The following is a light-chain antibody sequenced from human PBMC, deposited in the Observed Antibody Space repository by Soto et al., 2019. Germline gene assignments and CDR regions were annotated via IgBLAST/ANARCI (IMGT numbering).Light chain of an antibody. CDR3: QQYNDSFPYT. V-gene: IGKV1-5*03. CDR2: EAS. CDR1: QTISRW. Sequence: DIQMTQSPSTLSASVGDRVTITCRASQTISRWLAWYQQKPGKAPKLLIYEASTLESGVPSRFSGSRSGTEFTLTVSSLQPDDFATYYCQQYNDSFPYTFGQGTKVDIK. J-gene: IGKJ2*01.